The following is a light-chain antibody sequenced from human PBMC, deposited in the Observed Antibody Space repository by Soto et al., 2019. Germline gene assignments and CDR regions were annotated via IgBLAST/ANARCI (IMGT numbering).Light chain of an antibody. CDR3: AAWDDSLSGVV. J-gene: IGLJ2*01. CDR2: RNN. V-gene: IGLV1-47*01. Sequence: QSVLTQPPSASETPGQRVTISCPGSSSNIGSNNAYWYQQLPGTAPKLLIYRNNQRPSGVPDRFSGSKSGTSASLAISGLRSEDEADYYCAAWDDSLSGVVFGGGTKLTVL. CDR1: SSNIGSNN.